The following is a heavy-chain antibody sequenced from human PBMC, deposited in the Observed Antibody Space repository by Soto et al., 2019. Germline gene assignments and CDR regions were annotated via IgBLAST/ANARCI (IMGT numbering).Heavy chain of an antibody. V-gene: IGHV3-21*01. CDR3: ARDLAGIAAAGLTQEDY. CDR1: GFTFSSYS. Sequence: GGSLRLSCAASGFTFSSYSMNWVRQAPGKGLEWVSSISSSSSYIYYADSVKGRFTISRDNAKNSLYLQMNSLRAEDTAVYYCARDLAGIAAAGLTQEDYWGQGTLVTVSS. CDR2: ISSSSSYI. D-gene: IGHD6-13*01. J-gene: IGHJ4*02.